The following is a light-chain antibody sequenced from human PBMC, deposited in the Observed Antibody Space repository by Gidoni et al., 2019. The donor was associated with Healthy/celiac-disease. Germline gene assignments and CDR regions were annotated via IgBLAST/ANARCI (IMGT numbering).Light chain of an antibody. CDR3: QQYGSSPSLT. CDR1: QSVSSSY. CDR2: GAS. Sequence: IVLPPPPGTLALSPVERATLSCRASQSVSSSYLAWYQQKPGQAPRLLIYGASSRATGIPDRFSGSGSGTDFTLTISRLEPEDFAVYYCQQYGSSPSLTFGGGTKVEIK. V-gene: IGKV3-20*01. J-gene: IGKJ4*01.